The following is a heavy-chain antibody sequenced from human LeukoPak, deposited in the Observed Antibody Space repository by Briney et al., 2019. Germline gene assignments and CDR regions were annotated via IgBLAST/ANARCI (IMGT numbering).Heavy chain of an antibody. J-gene: IGHJ4*02. CDR3: ARGSSSFDY. Sequence: GGSLRLSCAASGFTFSNYGMYWVRQAPGKGLEWVSYISSSSSTIYYADSVKGRFTISRDNAKNSLYLQMNSLRAEDTAVYYCARGSSSFDYWGQGTLVTVSS. V-gene: IGHV3-48*04. CDR1: GFTFSNYG. CDR2: ISSSSSTI. D-gene: IGHD6-13*01.